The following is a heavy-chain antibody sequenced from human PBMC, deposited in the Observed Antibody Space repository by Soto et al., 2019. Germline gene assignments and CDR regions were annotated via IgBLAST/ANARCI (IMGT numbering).Heavy chain of an antibody. Sequence: EVQLVESGGGLVKPGGSLRLSCAASEFTFSNAWVTWVRQAPGKGLEWVGRIKSNSDGGTTDYAATVKGRFTISRDDSRNTLYLQMNSLKVEDTAIYYCTTGFRWFGEFWGQGTLVTVSS. D-gene: IGHD3-10*01. V-gene: IGHV3-15*01. CDR3: TTGFRWFGEF. CDR2: IKSNSDGGTT. CDR1: EFTFSNAW. J-gene: IGHJ4*02.